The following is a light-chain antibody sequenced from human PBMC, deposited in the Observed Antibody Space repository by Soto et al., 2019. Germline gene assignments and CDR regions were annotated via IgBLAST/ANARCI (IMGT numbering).Light chain of an antibody. CDR2: DVS. Sequence: QSALTQPASVSGSPGQSITISCTGTNSDVGGYNYVSWYQQHPGKAPKFMIYDVSSRPSGVPDRFSGSKSGNTASLTISGLQAEDEADYYCSSYTTSNTRQIVFGTGTKLTVL. V-gene: IGLV2-14*01. J-gene: IGLJ1*01. CDR1: NSDVGGYNY. CDR3: SSYTTSNTRQIV.